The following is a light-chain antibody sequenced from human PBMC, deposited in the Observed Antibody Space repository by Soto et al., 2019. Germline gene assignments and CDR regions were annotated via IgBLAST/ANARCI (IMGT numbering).Light chain of an antibody. V-gene: IGLV2-11*01. CDR1: SSDVGGYDY. CDR3: CSYAGSYILI. Sequence: ALTQPRSLSGSPGQSVTISCTGTSSDVGGYDYVSWYQQHPGKVPKLMIFDVSKRPSGVPDRFSGSKSGNTASLTISGLQAEDEADYHCCSYAGSYILIFGGGTKLTVL. CDR2: DVS. J-gene: IGLJ2*01.